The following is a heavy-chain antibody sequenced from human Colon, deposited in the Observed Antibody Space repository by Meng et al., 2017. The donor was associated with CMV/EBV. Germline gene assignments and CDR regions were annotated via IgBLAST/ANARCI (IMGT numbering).Heavy chain of an antibody. J-gene: IGHJ4*02. CDR1: GDSVSRDPVG. Sequence: SHTLSLTCTISGDSVSRDPVGWHWIRLSPSRGLEWLGRTYYSSRWLHDYAEFVKSRVRIDADTSKYEVSLRLESVTPEDTAVYYCARRHFTNWFYLDSWGQGTLVTVSS. D-gene: IGHD3-10*01. CDR3: ARRHFTNWFYLDS. V-gene: IGHV6-1*01. CDR2: TYYSSRWLH.